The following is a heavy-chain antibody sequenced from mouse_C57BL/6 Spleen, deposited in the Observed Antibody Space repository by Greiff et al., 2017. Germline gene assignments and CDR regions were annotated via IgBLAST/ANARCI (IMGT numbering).Heavy chain of an antibody. V-gene: IGHV1-5*01. CDR1: GYTFTSYW. Sequence: VQLQQSGTVLARPGASVKMSCKTSGYTFTSYWMHWVKQRPGQGLEWIGAIYPGNSDTSYNQKFKGKAKLTAVTSASTAYMELSSLTNEDSAVYYCTRRTTGVATPFAYWGQGTLVTVSA. CDR2: IYPGNSDT. CDR3: TRRTTGVATPFAY. D-gene: IGHD1-1*01. J-gene: IGHJ3*01.